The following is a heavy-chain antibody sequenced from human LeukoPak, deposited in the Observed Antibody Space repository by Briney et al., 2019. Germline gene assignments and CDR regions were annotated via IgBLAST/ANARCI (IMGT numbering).Heavy chain of an antibody. Sequence: SETLSLTCTVSGGSISGYYWSWVRQSPEKGLESIGFIYSTGSTSYNPSLRSRVTISIDTSQNQFYLRLTSVTAADTAVYYCARGAAATYWGQGTLVTVSS. D-gene: IGHD6-13*01. CDR2: IYSTGST. J-gene: IGHJ4*02. V-gene: IGHV4-59*01. CDR1: GGSISGYY. CDR3: ARGAAATY.